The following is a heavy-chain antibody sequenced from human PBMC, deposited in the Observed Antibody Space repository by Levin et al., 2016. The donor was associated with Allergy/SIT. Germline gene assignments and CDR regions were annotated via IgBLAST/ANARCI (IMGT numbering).Heavy chain of an antibody. D-gene: IGHD5-12*01. V-gene: IGHV1-69*06. J-gene: IGHJ4*02. CDR2: IIPIFGTA. Sequence: WVRQAPGQGLEWMGGIIPIFGTANYAQKFQGRVTITADKSTSTAYMELSSLRSEDTAVYYCARAYLGYSGYDRPRDYFDYWGQGTLVTVSS. CDR3: ARAYLGYSGYDRPRDYFDY.